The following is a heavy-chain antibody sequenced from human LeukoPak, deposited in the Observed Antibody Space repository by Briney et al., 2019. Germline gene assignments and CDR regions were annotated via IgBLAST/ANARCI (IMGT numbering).Heavy chain of an antibody. D-gene: IGHD6-13*01. V-gene: IGHV4-59*01. CDR1: GGSIGSYY. Sequence: SETLSLACTVSGGSIGSYYWHWIRQPPGKGLEWIGYIYFTGSTNYNPSLKSRVTISVDTSKNQFSLKLNSVTAADTAIYYCARSTYSSSQWDYWGQGTLVTVFS. CDR2: IYFTGST. J-gene: IGHJ4*02. CDR3: ARSTYSSSQWDY.